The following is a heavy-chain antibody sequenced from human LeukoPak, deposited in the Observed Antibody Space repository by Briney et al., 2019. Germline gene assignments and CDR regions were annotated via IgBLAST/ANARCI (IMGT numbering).Heavy chain of an antibody. V-gene: IGHV1-8*01. J-gene: IGHJ3*02. CDR1: GYTFTSYD. CDR2: MSPNSGNT. D-gene: IGHD6-19*01. CDR3: AADRAYSSGWHSAFEI. Sequence: ASVKISCKASGYTFTSYDINWMRQATGQGLEWMGWMSPNSGNTGYAQKFQGRVTMTRDTSISTAYMELSSLRSEDTAVYYCAADRAYSSGWHSAFEIWGQGTMVTVSS.